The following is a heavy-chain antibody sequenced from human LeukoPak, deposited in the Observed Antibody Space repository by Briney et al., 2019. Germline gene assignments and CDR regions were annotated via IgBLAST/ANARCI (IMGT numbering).Heavy chain of an antibody. Sequence: PSETLSLTCAVSGGSISSSNWWSWVRQPPGKGLEWIGEIYHSGSTNYNPSLKSRVTISVDKSKNQFSLKLSSVTAADTAVYYCARNERTTVTTFDYWGQGTLVTVSS. D-gene: IGHD4-17*01. CDR3: ARNERTTVTTFDY. V-gene: IGHV4-4*02. CDR2: IYHSGST. CDR1: GGSISSSNW. J-gene: IGHJ4*02.